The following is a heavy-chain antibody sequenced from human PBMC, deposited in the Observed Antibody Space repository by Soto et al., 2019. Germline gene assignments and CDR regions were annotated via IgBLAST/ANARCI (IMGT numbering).Heavy chain of an antibody. V-gene: IGHV1-18*01. Sequence: QVQLVQSGAEVKKPGASVKVSCKASGYTFTSYGISWVRQAPGQGLEWMGWISAYNGNTNYAQKLQGRVTMTTDTTTSTDYMELRSMRSDDTAVYYCARVGRYYDILTGYWPGGMDVWGKGTTVTVSS. D-gene: IGHD3-9*01. CDR1: GYTFTSYG. CDR3: ARVGRYYDILTGYWPGGMDV. J-gene: IGHJ6*04. CDR2: ISAYNGNT.